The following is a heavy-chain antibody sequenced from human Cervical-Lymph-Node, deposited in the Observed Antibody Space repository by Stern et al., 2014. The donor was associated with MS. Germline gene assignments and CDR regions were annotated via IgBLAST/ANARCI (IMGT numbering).Heavy chain of an antibody. J-gene: IGHJ4*02. Sequence: VHLVESGAEVKKPGASVKVSCKTTGYTFSSYDINWVRQAAGQGLEWMGWMNPSSGNTGYGQKFQGRVTLTGNTSTRTAYMELSGLRSDDTAVYYCARSLDVGARRQFGYWGQGTLVTVSS. CDR2: MNPSSGNT. CDR1: GYTFSSYD. D-gene: IGHD5-12*01. CDR3: ARSLDVGARRQFGY. V-gene: IGHV1-8*01.